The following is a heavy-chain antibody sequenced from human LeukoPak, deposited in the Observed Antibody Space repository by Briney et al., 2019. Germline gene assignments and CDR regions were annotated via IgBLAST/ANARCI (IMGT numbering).Heavy chain of an antibody. J-gene: IGHJ5*02. CDR3: ATSITMTHWFDP. Sequence: LVKPSETLSLTCTVSGGSISSSYWSWIRQPPGKGLGWIGYIYYSGSTNYNPSLKSRVTISVDTSKNQFSLKLSSVTAADTAVYYCATSITMTHWFDPWGQGTLVTVSS. CDR2: IYYSGST. CDR1: GGSISSSY. V-gene: IGHV4-59*08. D-gene: IGHD3-22*01.